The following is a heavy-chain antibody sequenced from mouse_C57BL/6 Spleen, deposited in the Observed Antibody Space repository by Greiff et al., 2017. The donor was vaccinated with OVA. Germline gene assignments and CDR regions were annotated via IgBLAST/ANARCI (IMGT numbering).Heavy chain of an antibody. V-gene: IGHV1-52*01. J-gene: IGHJ1*03. CDR3: ARGRIHWYFDV. Sequence: QVQLQQPGAELVRPGSSVKLSCKASGYTFTSYWMHWVKQRPIQGLEWIGNIDPSDSETHYNQKFKDKATLTVDKSSSTAYMQLSSLTSKDSAVYYCARGRIHWYFDVWGTGTTVTVSS. CDR2: IDPSDSET. CDR1: GYTFTSYW.